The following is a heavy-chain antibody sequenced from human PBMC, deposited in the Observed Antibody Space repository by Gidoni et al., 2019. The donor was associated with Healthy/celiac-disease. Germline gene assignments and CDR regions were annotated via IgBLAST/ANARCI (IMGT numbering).Heavy chain of an antibody. J-gene: IGHJ4*02. Sequence: VQLVESGGGLVQPGGSLRLSCAASGFTVSSHYMSWVRQAQGKGLEWVSVIYSGGSTYYADSVKGRFTISRDNSKNTLYLQMNSLRAEDTAVYYCAREIRGAGYYDSSGYYYFDYWGQGTLVTVSS. V-gene: IGHV3-66*02. CDR1: GFTVSSHY. CDR2: IYSGGST. D-gene: IGHD3-22*01. CDR3: AREIRGAGYYDSSGYYYFDY.